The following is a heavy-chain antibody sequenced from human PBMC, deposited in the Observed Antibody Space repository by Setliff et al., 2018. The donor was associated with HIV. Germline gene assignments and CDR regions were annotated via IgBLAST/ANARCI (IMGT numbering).Heavy chain of an antibody. Sequence: SETLSLTCTVSGGSITTTNYYWGWVRQSPGKGLEWIGVFYYRGSAYYNLSLQSRVTLSVDTSKNSFSLHLTSVTAADTAVYFCARARGPPLPVLDFWGPGTLVTVSS. J-gene: IGHJ4*02. CDR3: ARARGPPLPVLDF. V-gene: IGHV4-39*07. CDR1: GGSITTTNYY. CDR2: FYYRGSA. D-gene: IGHD3-10*01.